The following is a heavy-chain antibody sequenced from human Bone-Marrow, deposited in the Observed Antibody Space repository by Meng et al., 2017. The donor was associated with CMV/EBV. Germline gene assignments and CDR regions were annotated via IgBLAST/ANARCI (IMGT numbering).Heavy chain of an antibody. J-gene: IGHJ4*02. D-gene: IGHD6-6*01. CDR1: GFTFGDYA. V-gene: IGHV3-49*04. Sequence: GESLKISCTASGFTFGDYAMSWVRQAPGKGLEWVGFIRSKAYGGTTEYAASVKGRFTISRDDSKSIAYLQMNSLKTEDTAVYYCTRGARSRGPRWGQGTLVTVSS. CDR3: TRGARSRGPR. CDR2: IRSKAYGGTT.